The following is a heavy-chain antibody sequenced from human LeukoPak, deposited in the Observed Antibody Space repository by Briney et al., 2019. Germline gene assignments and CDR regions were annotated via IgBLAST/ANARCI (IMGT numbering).Heavy chain of an antibody. D-gene: IGHD3-16*01. Sequence: GGSLRLSCVASGFTFSSYWMYWVRQAPGKGLVWVSSISSDGSAAKYADSVKGRFTISRDNSKNTLYLQMSSLSSDDTAMYFCASISGASWGDFWGQGTQVTVSS. J-gene: IGHJ4*02. CDR2: ISSDGSAA. CDR3: ASISGASWGDF. V-gene: IGHV3-74*01. CDR1: GFTFSSYW.